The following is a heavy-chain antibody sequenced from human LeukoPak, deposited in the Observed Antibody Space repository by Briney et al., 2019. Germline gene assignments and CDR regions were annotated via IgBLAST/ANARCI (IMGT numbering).Heavy chain of an antibody. CDR1: GFTFDDYG. V-gene: IGHV3-7*01. Sequence: GGSLRLSCAASGFTFDDYGMSWVRQAPGKGLEWVANIKQDGSEKYYVDSVKGRFTISRDNAKNSLYLQMNSLRAEDTAVYYCARLSGVGFDYWGQGTLVTVSS. CDR2: IKQDGSEK. J-gene: IGHJ4*02. CDR3: ARLSGVGFDY. D-gene: IGHD2-15*01.